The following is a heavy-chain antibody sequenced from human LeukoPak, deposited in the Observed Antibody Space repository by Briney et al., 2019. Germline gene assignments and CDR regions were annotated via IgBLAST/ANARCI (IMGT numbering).Heavy chain of an antibody. CDR3: ARRRGYYDSSGPNDY. CDR1: GYSFTSYW. CDR2: IYPGDSDT. Sequence: GESLKISCMGSGYSFTSYWIGWVRQMPGKGLEWMGIIYPGDSDTRYSPSFQGQVTISADKSISTAYLQWSSLKASDTAMYYCARRRGYYDSSGPNDYWGQGTLVTVSS. D-gene: IGHD3-22*01. V-gene: IGHV5-51*01. J-gene: IGHJ4*02.